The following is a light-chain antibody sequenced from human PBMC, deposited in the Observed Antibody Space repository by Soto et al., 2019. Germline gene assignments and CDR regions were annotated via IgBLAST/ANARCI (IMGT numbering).Light chain of an antibody. V-gene: IGKV1-5*03. CDR1: QSISSL. CDR3: QQYNSYSPLT. J-gene: IGKJ4*01. CDR2: KAS. Sequence: DIQMTQSPSTVSASVGDRVTITCRASQSISSLLAWYQQKPGKAPKLLIYKASSLESGVPSRFSGSGSGTEFTLTISSLQPDDFATYYCQQYNSYSPLTFGGGTKVAIK.